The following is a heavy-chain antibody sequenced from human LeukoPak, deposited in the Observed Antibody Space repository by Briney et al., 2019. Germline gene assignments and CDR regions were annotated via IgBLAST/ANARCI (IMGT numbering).Heavy chain of an antibody. CDR3: ARTPTKRLQPRGRQREFDP. D-gene: IGHD4-11*01. Sequence: PSETLSLTCAVYGGSFSGYYWSWIRQPPGKGLEWIGEINHSGSTNYNPSLKSRVTISVDTSKNQFSLKLSSVTAADTAVYYCARTPTKRLQPRGRQREFDPWGQGTLVTVSS. V-gene: IGHV4-34*01. CDR2: INHSGST. J-gene: IGHJ5*02. CDR1: GGSFSGYY.